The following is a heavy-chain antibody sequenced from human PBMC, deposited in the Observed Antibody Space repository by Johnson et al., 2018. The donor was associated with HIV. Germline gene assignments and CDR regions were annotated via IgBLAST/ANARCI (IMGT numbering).Heavy chain of an antibody. CDR1: GFTFSSYG. CDR3: AKWSIVGATFSDAFDI. J-gene: IGHJ3*02. Sequence: QVQLVESGGGVVQPGRSLRLSCAVSGFTFSSYGMHWVRRAPGKGLEWVAVISYDGTNTYYADSVKGRFTISRDNSKNTLYLQMNSLRAEDTAVYYCAKWSIVGATFSDAFDIWGQGTMVTVSS. V-gene: IGHV3-30*18. D-gene: IGHD1-26*01. CDR2: ISYDGTNT.